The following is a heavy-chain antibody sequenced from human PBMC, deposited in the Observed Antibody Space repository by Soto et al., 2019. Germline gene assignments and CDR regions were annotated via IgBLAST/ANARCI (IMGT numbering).Heavy chain of an antibody. CDR1: GGSMRNYF. V-gene: IGHV4-59*01. Sequence: TLSLTCTVSGGSMRNYFWTWIRQPPGKGLEWIGYIHYSGTTSFFPSYNPSLRSRVTISEDTSKNQFSLKLLSVTTADTAVYFCAAGEASSRNLAPYYLDFWGQGTQVTVSS. CDR3: AAGEASSRNLAPYYLDF. CDR2: IHYSGTT. D-gene: IGHD6-13*01. J-gene: IGHJ4*02.